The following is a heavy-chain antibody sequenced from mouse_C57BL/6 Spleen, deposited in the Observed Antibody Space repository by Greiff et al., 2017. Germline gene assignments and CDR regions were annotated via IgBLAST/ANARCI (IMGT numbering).Heavy chain of an antibody. V-gene: IGHV1-15*01. CDR2: IDPETGGT. CDR1: GYTFTDYE. J-gene: IGHJ4*01. CDR3: TSLLRYAMDY. Sequence: QVQLQQSGAELVRPGASVTLSCKASGYTFTDYEMHWVKQTPVHGLEWIGAIDPETGGTAYNQKFKGKAILTADKSSSTAYMELRSLTSEDSAVYYCTSLLRYAMDYWGQGTSVTVAS. D-gene: IGHD1-2*01.